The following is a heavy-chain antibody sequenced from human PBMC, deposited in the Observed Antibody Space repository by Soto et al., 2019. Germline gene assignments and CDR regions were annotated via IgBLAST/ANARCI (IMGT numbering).Heavy chain of an antibody. Sequence: GSLRLYCAASGFIFENFGMSWVRQAPGKGLEWISSISGSGFKKYYADSVKGRFTISRDNSKSTVYLELNNMSAEDTAVYHCAKNQGVELVPLATVDWFDPWGQGSVVTGSS. J-gene: IGHJ5*02. CDR2: ISGSGFKK. V-gene: IGHV3-23*01. CDR3: AKNQGVELVPLATVDWFDP. CDR1: GFIFENFG. D-gene: IGHD1-26*01.